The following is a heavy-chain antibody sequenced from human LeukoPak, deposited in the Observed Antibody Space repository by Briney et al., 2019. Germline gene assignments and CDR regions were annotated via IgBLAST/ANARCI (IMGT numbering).Heavy chain of an antibody. V-gene: IGHV3-7*01. CDR1: GFTFTTYW. D-gene: IGHD2/OR15-2a*01. Sequence: GGSLRLSCTASGFTFTTYWMAWVRQAPGKGLEWVANIKQDGSEAYYAESVRDRFTISRDNAKNSLYLQMNSLRAEDTSVYYCSNGIYDKSYWGQGTLVTVSS. J-gene: IGHJ4*02. CDR3: SNGIYDKSY. CDR2: IKQDGSEA.